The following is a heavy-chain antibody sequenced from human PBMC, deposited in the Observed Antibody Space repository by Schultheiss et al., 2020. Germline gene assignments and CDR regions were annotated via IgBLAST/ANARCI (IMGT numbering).Heavy chain of an antibody. D-gene: IGHD6-13*01. CDR2: INAGNGNT. J-gene: IGHJ5*02. Sequence: ASVKVSCKASGYTFTSYAMHWVRQAPGQRLEWMGWINAGNGNTKYSQKFQGRVTITADKSTSTAYMELSSLRSEDTAVYYCARDRREQLVQWHWFDPWGQGTLVTVSS. CDR1: GYTFTSYA. CDR3: ARDRREQLVQWHWFDP. V-gene: IGHV1-3*01.